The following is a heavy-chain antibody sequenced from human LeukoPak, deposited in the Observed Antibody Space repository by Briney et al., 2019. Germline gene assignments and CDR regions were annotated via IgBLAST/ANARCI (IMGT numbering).Heavy chain of an antibody. CDR3: ARAYDWSGYFQAY. CDR2: IRSKTYGGTT. D-gene: IGHD3-3*01. J-gene: IGHJ4*02. V-gene: IGHV3-49*04. Sequence: GGSLRLSCTAAGFSFGDYSMHSVRQAPGRGRGWVGFIRSKTYGGTTEYAASVKATFVISRDDPKSIAYLQMNSLNTEDTAVYYWARAYDWSGYFQAYWGQGTLVTVSS. CDR1: GFSFGDYS.